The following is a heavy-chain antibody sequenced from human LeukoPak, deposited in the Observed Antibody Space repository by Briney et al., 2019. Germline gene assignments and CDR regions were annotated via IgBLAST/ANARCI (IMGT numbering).Heavy chain of an antibody. CDR1: GFTFSSYA. CDR2: ISGGGGST. J-gene: IGHJ6*02. Sequence: GGSLRLSCAASGFTFSSYAMSWVRQSPGKGLEWVSTISGGGGSTYYADSVKGRFTISRDNSKNTLYLQMNSLRAEDTAVYYCAKVQQLGTYYYYGMDVWGQGTTVTVSS. D-gene: IGHD6-6*01. V-gene: IGHV3-23*01. CDR3: AKVQQLGTYYYYGMDV.